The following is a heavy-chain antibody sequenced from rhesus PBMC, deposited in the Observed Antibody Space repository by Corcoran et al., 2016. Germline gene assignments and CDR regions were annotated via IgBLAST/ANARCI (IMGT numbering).Heavy chain of an antibody. CDR2: ISGGCGGT. D-gene: IGHD1-44*01. CDR3: AGGGPDKDRFDV. Sequence: QLQLQESGPGLVRPSETLSLTCAVSGDPFLHTCWSWIPQPPGKGLGWIGRISGGCGGTSYRPSLRRRVTISTDRSKTQFSLKLDSVTAADTAVYFCAGGGPDKDRFDVWGPGVLVTVSS. V-gene: IGHV4-147*01. CDR1: GDPFLHTC. J-gene: IGHJ5-1*01.